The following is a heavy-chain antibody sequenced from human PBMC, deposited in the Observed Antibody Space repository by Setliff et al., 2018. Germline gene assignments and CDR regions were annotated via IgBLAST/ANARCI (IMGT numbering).Heavy chain of an antibody. J-gene: IGHJ4*02. CDR1: GGSISGYY. CDR2: IYYTGSP. D-gene: IGHD5-12*01. Sequence: PSETLSLTCTVSGGSISGYYWSWIRQPPGKGLAWIGNIYYTGSPSYSPSLRSRGTISVDTSKNKFSLSLSSVTAADTAVYYCARGGYNGYAVFDDWGQGALVTVSS. V-gene: IGHV4-59*01. CDR3: ARGGYNGYAVFDD.